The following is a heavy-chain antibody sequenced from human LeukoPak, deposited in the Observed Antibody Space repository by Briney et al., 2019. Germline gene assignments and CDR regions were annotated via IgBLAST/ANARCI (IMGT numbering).Heavy chain of an antibody. CDR2: IYYSGST. D-gene: IGHD2-2*01. CDR1: GGSISSYY. CDR3: ARALTSSIVVVPSYYYYYMDV. V-gene: IGHV4-59*01. J-gene: IGHJ6*03. Sequence: PSETLSLTCTVSGGSISSYYWSWIRQPPGKGLEWIGYIYYSGSTNYNPSLKTRVNISVDTSKNQFSLKLSSVTAADTAVYYCARALTSSIVVVPSYYYYYMDVRGKGTTVTVSS.